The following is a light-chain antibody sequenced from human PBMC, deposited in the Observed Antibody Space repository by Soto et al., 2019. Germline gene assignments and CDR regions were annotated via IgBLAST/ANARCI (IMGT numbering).Light chain of an antibody. V-gene: IGKV3-15*01. Sequence: EMVMTQSPATLSVSPGERATLSCRASQNLSRNLAWYQQQPGQAPRLLIFYASTRATGIPARFSGSGSGTYFALTISSLQSEDFAVYYCQQSDKWPQTFGQGTKLEIK. CDR3: QQSDKWPQT. J-gene: IGKJ2*01. CDR1: QNLSRN. CDR2: YAS.